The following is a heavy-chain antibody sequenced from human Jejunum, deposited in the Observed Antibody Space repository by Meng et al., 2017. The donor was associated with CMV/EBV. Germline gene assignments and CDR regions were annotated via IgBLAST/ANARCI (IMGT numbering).Heavy chain of an antibody. D-gene: IGHD2/OR15-2a*01. J-gene: IGHJ4*02. CDR2: ISYDAGYK. Sequence: SGFTFSNYAMHGVRQAPGKGLEWVAVISYDAGYKYYADSVKGRFTISRDSSKNTVHLQMNSLRPEDMAVYYCARDKGAGLLYLDYWGQGTLVTVSS. CDR3: ARDKGAGLLYLDY. CDR1: GFTFSNYA. V-gene: IGHV3-30-3*01.